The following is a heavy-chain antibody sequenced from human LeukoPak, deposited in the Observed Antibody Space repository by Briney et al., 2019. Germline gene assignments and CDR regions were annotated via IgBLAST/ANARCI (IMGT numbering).Heavy chain of an antibody. CDR3: ARADCSGSTCYLRRSWFDP. Sequence: GRSLRLSCAASGFTVSSFYINWVRQAPGKGLEWVSFITTSSRYIYYRGSVKGRFTISRDDANDSLYLQMNSLRVEDTAVYYCARADCSGSTCYLRRSWFDPWGQGTLVTVSS. CDR2: ITTSSRYI. D-gene: IGHD2-2*01. V-gene: IGHV3-21*01. CDR1: GFTVSSFY. J-gene: IGHJ5*02.